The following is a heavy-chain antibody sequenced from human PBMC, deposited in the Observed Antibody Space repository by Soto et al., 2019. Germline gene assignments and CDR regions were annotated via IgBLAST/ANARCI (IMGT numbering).Heavy chain of an antibody. CDR2: FRSGGDDDTT. CDR3: AKKVNSGSGSQFFDY. CDR1: GFTFSSYS. J-gene: IGHJ4*02. V-gene: IGHV3-23*01. Sequence: GGSLRLSCAASGFTFSSYSMSWVRQAPGKGLEWVSGFRSGGDDDTTYYADSVRGRFTISRDNYKNTLFLQMNSLRAEDTAIYYCAKKVNSGSGSQFFDYWGQGTLVTVSS. D-gene: IGHD3-10*01.